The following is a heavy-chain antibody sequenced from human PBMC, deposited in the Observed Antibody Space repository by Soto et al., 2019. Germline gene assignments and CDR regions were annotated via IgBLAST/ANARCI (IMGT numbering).Heavy chain of an antibody. Sequence: SETLSLTCTVSGGSISSSSYYWGWIRQPPGKGLEWIGSIYYSGSTYYNPSLKSRVTISVDTSKNQFSLKLSSVTAADTAVYYCAGGVGCSSTSCYAYYYYMDVWGKGTTVTVSS. D-gene: IGHD2-2*01. CDR1: GGSISSSSYY. V-gene: IGHV4-39*01. CDR2: IYYSGST. J-gene: IGHJ6*03. CDR3: AGGVGCSSTSCYAYYYYMDV.